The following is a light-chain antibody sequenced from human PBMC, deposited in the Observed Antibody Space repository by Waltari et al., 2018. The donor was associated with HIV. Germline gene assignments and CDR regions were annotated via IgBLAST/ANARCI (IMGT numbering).Light chain of an antibody. J-gene: IGKJ4*01. CDR1: QNINSW. Sequence: DIQMTQSPSSVSASVGDRVTITCRASQNINSWLAWYQQKPGTAPKPLIFAASNLHSGVPSRFNGSGSGTDFILTISSLQPEDFATYYCQQASSFPRTFGGGTKVDFK. CDR3: QQASSFPRT. CDR2: AAS. V-gene: IGKV1D-12*01.